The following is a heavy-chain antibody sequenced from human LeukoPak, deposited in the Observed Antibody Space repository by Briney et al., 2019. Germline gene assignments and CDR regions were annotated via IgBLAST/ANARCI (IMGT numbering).Heavy chain of an antibody. CDR3: AGDWRTSSLPLSSSSFYFDL. Sequence: GGSLRLSCAASGFTFDDYAMHWVRQAPGKGLEWVSGISWNSGSIGYADSVKGRFTISRDNAKNSLYLQMNSLRAEDTGIYYCAGDWRTSSLPLSSSSFYFDLWGQGTLVTVSS. J-gene: IGHJ4*02. V-gene: IGHV3-9*01. CDR2: ISWNSGSI. D-gene: IGHD6-13*01. CDR1: GFTFDDYA.